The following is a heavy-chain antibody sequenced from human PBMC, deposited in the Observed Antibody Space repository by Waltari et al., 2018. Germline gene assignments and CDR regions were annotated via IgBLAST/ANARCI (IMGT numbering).Heavy chain of an antibody. Sequence: EVQLLESGGGLVQPGGSLRLSCAASGFTFSSYAMSWVRQAPGKGLEWVSAISGSGGSTYYADSVKGRFTISRDNSKNTRYLQMNSLRAEDTAVYYCAKQLSYSSGWSTLYYFDYWGQGTLVTVSS. V-gene: IGHV3-23*01. CDR1: GFTFSSYA. J-gene: IGHJ4*02. D-gene: IGHD6-19*01. CDR3: AKQLSYSSGWSTLYYFDY. CDR2: ISGSGGST.